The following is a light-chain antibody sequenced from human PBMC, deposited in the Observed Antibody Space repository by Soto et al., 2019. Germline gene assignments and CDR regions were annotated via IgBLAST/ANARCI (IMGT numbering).Light chain of an antibody. J-gene: IGKJ1*01. Sequence: DIQRTQSPSSGSASVGDRVTITCRASQSISSYLNWYQQKPGKAPKLLIYAASTLQSGVPSRFSGSGSGTDFTLTISSLQPEDVATYYCQKYNSAPQTFGQGTKVDIK. CDR3: QKYNSAPQT. CDR2: AAS. V-gene: IGKV1-27*01. CDR1: QSISSY.